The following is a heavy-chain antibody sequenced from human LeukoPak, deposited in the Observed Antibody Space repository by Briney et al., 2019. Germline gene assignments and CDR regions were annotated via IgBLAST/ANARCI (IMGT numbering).Heavy chain of an antibody. CDR2: IYSGGST. CDR3: ARGGSGSYTNDAFDI. J-gene: IGHJ3*02. D-gene: IGHD1-26*01. V-gene: IGHV3-66*01. Sequence: GGSLRLSCAASGFTVSSNYMSWVRQAPGKGLEWVSVIYSGGSTYYADSVKGRFTISRDNSKNTLYLQMNSLRAEDTAVYYCARGGSGSYTNDAFDIWGQGTMVTVSS. CDR1: GFTVSSNY.